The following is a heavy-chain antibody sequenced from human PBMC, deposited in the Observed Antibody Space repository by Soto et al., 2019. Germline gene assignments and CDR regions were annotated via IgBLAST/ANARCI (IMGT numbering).Heavy chain of an antibody. CDR3: ARTPLAIWFGEFFDI. D-gene: IGHD3-10*01. V-gene: IGHV4-31*03. J-gene: IGHJ3*02. Sequence: PSETLSLTCTVSGGSISSGGYYWSWIRQHPGKGLEWIGYIYYSGSTYYNPSLKSRVTISVDTSKNQFSLKLSSVTAADTAVYYCARTPLAIWFGEFFDIWGQGTMVTV. CDR1: GGSISSGGYY. CDR2: IYYSGST.